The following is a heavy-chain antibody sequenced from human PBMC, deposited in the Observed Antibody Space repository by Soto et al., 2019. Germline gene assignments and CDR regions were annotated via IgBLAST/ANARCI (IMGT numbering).Heavy chain of an antibody. Sequence: EVQLVESGGGLVQPGGSLRLSCAASGFTVSSNYMSWVRQAPGKGLEWVSVIYSGGSTYYADSVKGRFTISRDNSKSTRYLQMNSLRAEDTAVYYCARDRLSSGWPAYFQHWGQGTLVTVSS. CDR1: GFTVSSNY. V-gene: IGHV3-66*01. CDR2: IYSGGST. D-gene: IGHD6-19*01. J-gene: IGHJ1*01. CDR3: ARDRLSSGWPAYFQH.